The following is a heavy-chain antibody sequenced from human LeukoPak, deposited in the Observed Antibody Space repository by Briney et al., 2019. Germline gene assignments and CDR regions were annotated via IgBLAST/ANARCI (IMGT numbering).Heavy chain of an antibody. J-gene: IGHJ5*02. V-gene: IGHV7-4-1*01. D-gene: IGHD2-15*01. CDR1: GYTFTSYA. Sequence: ASVKVSCKASGYTFTSYAMNWVRQAPGQGLEWMGWINTNTGNPTYAQGFTGRFVFSLDTSVSTAYLQIGSLKAEDTAVYYCARPRFAYCSGGSCYSSRVNWFDPWGQGTLVTVSS. CDR2: INTNTGNP. CDR3: ARPRFAYCSGGSCYSSRVNWFDP.